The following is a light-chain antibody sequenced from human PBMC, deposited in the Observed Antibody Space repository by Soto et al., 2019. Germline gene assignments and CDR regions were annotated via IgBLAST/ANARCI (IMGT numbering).Light chain of an antibody. CDR3: SSYTTSTTQV. CDR1: TSDVGSYNY. Sequence: QSVLTQPASVSGSPGQSITSSCTGTTSDVGSYNYVSWYQQHPGKAPKLMIYEVRNRPSGVSDRCSGSKSGKTASLTIFGLQAEDEADYYCSSYTTSTTQVFGGGTKLTVL. CDR2: EVR. J-gene: IGLJ2*01. V-gene: IGLV2-14*01.